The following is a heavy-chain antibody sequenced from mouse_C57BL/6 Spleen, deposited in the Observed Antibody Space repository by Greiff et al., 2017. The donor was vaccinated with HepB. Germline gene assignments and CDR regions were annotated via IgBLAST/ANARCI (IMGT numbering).Heavy chain of an antibody. CDR1: GFTFSSYA. J-gene: IGHJ4*01. CDR2: ISSGGDYI. Sequence: EVKLVESGEGLVKPGGSLKLSCAASGFTFSSYAMSWVRQTPEKRLEWVAYISSGGDYIYYADTVKGRFTISRDNARNTLYLQMSSLKSEDTAMYYCTREGGYYSNPYAMDYWGQGTSVTVSS. D-gene: IGHD2-5*01. CDR3: TREGGYYSNPYAMDY. V-gene: IGHV5-9-1*02.